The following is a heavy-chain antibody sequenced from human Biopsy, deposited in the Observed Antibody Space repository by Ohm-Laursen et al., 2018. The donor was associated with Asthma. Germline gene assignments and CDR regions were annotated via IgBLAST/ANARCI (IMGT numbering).Heavy chain of an antibody. CDR3: AVYSSGGFDY. CDR2: IYYSGST. CDR1: GDPIRRDY. V-gene: IGHV4-59*03. D-gene: IGHD6-6*01. J-gene: IGHJ4*02. Sequence: GTLSLTCIVSGDPIRRDYWSWIRQPPGRGLEWVGYIYYSGSTNYNPSLKSRITISVDASKNQFSLKLNSVTAADTAIYYCAVYSSGGFDYWGQGSLVTVSS.